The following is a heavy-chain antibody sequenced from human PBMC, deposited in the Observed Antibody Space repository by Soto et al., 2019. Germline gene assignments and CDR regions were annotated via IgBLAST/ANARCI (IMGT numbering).Heavy chain of an antibody. V-gene: IGHV5-10-1*01. D-gene: IGHD3-10*01. CDR1: GYSFTSYW. J-gene: IGHJ4*02. CDR3: ARRGGPMVRGVIAPFDY. CDR2: IDPSDSYT. Sequence: PGESLKISCKGSGYSFTSYWISWVRQMPGKGLEWMGRIDPSDSYTNYSPSFQGHVTISADKSISTAYLQWSSLKASDTAMYYCARRGGPMVRGVIAPFDYWGQGTLVTVSS.